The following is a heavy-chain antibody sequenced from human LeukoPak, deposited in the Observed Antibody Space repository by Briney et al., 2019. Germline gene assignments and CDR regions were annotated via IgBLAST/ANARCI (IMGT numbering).Heavy chain of an antibody. V-gene: IGHV3-30*18. Sequence: PGRSLRLSCAASGFTFSSYGMHWVRQAPGKGLERVAVISYDGSNKYYADSVKGRFTISRDNSKNTLYLQMNSLRAEDTAVYYCAKFSSGSPHGDDYWGQGTLVTVSS. CDR1: GFTFSSYG. D-gene: IGHD1-26*01. CDR3: AKFSSGSPHGDDY. CDR2: ISYDGSNK. J-gene: IGHJ4*02.